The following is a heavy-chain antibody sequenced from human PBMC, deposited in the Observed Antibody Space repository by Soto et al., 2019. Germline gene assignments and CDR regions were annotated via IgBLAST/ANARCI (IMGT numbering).Heavy chain of an antibody. J-gene: IGHJ5*02. CDR3: ARDTHLLTGTLYDGWFDP. CDR2: ISAYNGNT. Sequence: ASVKVSCKASGYTFTSYGISWVRQAPGQGLEWMGWISAYNGNTNYAQKLQGRVTMTTDTSTSTAYMELRSLRSDDTAVYYCARDTHLLTGTLYDGWFDPWGQGTLVTVSS. D-gene: IGHD1-20*01. V-gene: IGHV1-18*01. CDR1: GYTFTSYG.